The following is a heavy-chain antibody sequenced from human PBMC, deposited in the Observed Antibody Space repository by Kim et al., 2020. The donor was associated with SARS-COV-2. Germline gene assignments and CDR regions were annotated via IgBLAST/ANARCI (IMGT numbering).Heavy chain of an antibody. J-gene: IGHJ6*02. CDR1: GGSFSGYY. Sequence: SETLSLTCAVYGGSFSGYYWSWIRQPPGKGLEWIGEINHSGSTNYNPSLKSRVTISVDTSKNQFSLKLSSVTAADTAVYYCATAGTTTRNPFRRYYYGMDVWGQGTTVTVSS. V-gene: IGHV4-34*01. CDR2: INHSGST. D-gene: IGHD1-7*01. CDR3: ATAGTTTRNPFRRYYYGMDV.